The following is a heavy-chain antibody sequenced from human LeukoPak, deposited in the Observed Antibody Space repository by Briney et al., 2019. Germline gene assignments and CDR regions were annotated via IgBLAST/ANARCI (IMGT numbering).Heavy chain of an antibody. J-gene: IGHJ4*02. V-gene: IGHV3-21*01. D-gene: IGHD1-26*01. CDR2: ISSSSSYI. CDR1: GFTFSSYS. CDR3: ARGSNNFDY. Sequence: KSGGSLRLSCAASGFTFSSYSMNWVRQAPGKGLEWVSSISSSSSYIYYADSVKGRFTISRDNSKNTLYLQMNSLRAEDTAVYYCARGSNNFDYWGQGTLVTVSS.